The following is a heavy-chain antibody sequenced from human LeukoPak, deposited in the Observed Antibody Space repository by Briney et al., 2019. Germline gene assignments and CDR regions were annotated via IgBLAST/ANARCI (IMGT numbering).Heavy chain of an antibody. CDR2: ISYDGSNK. CDR3: AKLRGRTPADYYYYGMDV. CDR1: GFTFSSYG. D-gene: IGHD6-13*01. J-gene: IGHJ6*04. V-gene: IGHV3-30*18. Sequence: GRSLRHSCAASGFTFSSYGMHWVRQAPGKGLEWVAVISYDGSNKYYADSVKGRFTISRDNSKNTLYLQMNSLRAEDTAVYYCAKLRGRTPADYYYYGMDVWGKGTTVTVSS.